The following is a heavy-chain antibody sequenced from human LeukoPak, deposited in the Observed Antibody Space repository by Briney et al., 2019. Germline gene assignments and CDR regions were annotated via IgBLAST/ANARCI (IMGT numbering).Heavy chain of an antibody. D-gene: IGHD1-26*01. CDR1: GFTFSSYA. V-gene: IGHV3-30-3*01. CDR2: ISYDGSNK. J-gene: IGHJ4*02. CDR3: ARDSIVGAT. Sequence: GRSLRLSCAASGFTFSSYAMHWVRQAPGKGLEWVAVISYDGSNKYYADSVKGRFTISRDNSKNTLYLQMNSLRAEDTAAYYCARDSIVGATWGQGTLVTVSS.